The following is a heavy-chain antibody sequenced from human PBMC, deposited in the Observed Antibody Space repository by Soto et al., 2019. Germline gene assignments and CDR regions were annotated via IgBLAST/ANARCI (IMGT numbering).Heavy chain of an antibody. CDR1: GFTFTTYA. Sequence: GGSLRLSCAASGFTFTTYAMSWVRQAPGKGLEWVSVIVAGGGVTYYADSVKGRFTISRDNAKSTLYLQMNSLRAEDTAVYYCAKDLGGGWRSWVNWGQGTLVTVSS. J-gene: IGHJ4*02. CDR3: AKDLGGGWRSWVN. CDR2: IVAGGGVT. V-gene: IGHV3-23*01. D-gene: IGHD6-19*01.